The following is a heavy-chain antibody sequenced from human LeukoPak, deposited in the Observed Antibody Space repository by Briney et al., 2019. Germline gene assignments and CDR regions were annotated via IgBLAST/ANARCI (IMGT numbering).Heavy chain of an antibody. CDR3: AKHLAPSSGYLTLDY. V-gene: IGHV4-59*08. D-gene: IGHD3-22*01. Sequence: SETLSLTCTVSGGSISPYYWSWIRQTPGKGLERIGHIYYSGSTSYNPSLKSRITISVDTSKNQFSLRLSSVTAADTAVYYCAKHLAPSSGYLTLDYWGQGTLVTVSS. CDR1: GGSISPYY. J-gene: IGHJ4*02. CDR2: IYYSGST.